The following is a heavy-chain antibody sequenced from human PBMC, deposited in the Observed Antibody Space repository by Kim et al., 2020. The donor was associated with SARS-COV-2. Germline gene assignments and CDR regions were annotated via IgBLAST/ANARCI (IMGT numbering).Heavy chain of an antibody. CDR3: ARGKFFDL. CDR1: GFTFTTYG. Sequence: GSLRLSCAASGFTFTTYGMNWVRQAPGKGLEWVSSITTGICYSYYADSVKGRFTISRDNAKNSVFLQVNSLRGEDTAVYYCARGKFFDLWGRGTLVTVSS. CDR2: ITTGICYS. J-gene: IGHJ2*01. V-gene: IGHV3-21*06.